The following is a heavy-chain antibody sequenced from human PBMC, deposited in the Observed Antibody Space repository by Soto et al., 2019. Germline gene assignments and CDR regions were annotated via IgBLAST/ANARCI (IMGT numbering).Heavy chain of an antibody. V-gene: IGHV1-69*12. J-gene: IGHJ5*02. D-gene: IGHD2-15*01. CDR3: ARNVVVVVAATGLWFDP. CDR1: GGTFSSYA. Sequence: QVQLVQSGAAVKKPGSSVKVSCKASGGTFSSYAISWVRQAPGQGLEWMGGIIPIFGTANYAQKFQGRVTITADESTSTAYMELSSLRSEDTAVYYCARNVVVVVAATGLWFDPWGQGTLVTVSS. CDR2: IIPIFGTA.